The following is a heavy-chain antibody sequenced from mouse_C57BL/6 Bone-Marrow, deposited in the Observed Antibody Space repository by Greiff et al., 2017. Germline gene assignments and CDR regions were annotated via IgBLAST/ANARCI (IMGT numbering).Heavy chain of an antibody. V-gene: IGHV1-83*01. CDR1: GYTFTDYY. Sequence: VQLQQSGPVLVKPGASVKMSCKASGYTFTDYYMNWVKQSHGKSLEWIGVINPGSGGTNYNEKFKGKATLTADKSSSTAYMQLSSLTSEDSAVYFCARKAGYFDYWGQGTTLTVSS. CDR2: INPGSGGT. J-gene: IGHJ2*01. CDR3: ARKAGYFDY. D-gene: IGHD3-2*02.